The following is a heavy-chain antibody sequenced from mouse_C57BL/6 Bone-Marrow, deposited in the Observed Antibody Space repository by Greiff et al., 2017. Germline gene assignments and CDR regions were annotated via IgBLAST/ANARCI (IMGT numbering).Heavy chain of an antibody. J-gene: IGHJ1*03. D-gene: IGHD1-1*01. V-gene: IGHV1-80*01. CDR3: ARMHYYGSSYGDWYFDV. Sequence: QVQLQQSGAELVKPGASVKISCKASGYAFSSYWMNWVKQRPGKGLEWIGQIYPGEGDTNYNGKFKGKANLTADKTSSTAYMQRSSLTSEGSAVYFCARMHYYGSSYGDWYFDVWGTGTTVTVSS. CDR1: GYAFSSYW. CDR2: IYPGEGDT.